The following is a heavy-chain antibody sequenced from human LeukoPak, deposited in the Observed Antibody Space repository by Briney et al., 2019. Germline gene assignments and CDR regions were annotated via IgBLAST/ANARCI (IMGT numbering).Heavy chain of an antibody. J-gene: IGHJ4*02. CDR3: ARDTGGGYSSSSNYYSDY. D-gene: IGHD6-6*01. CDR2: ISSSSSTK. CDR1: GFTFSSYS. Sequence: PGGSLRLSCAASGFTFSSYSMNWVRQARGKWLEWVSYISSSSSTKYYADSVKGRFTISRDNAKNSLSLQMNSLRAQDTAMYYCARDTGGGYSSSSNYYSDYWGQGTLVTVSS. V-gene: IGHV3-48*01.